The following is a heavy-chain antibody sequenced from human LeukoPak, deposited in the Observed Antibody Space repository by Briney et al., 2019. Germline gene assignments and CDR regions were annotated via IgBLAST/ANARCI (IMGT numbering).Heavy chain of an antibody. J-gene: IGHJ4*02. CDR2: IYYSGST. V-gene: IGHV4-59*01. D-gene: IGHD5-24*01. Sequence: SETLSLTCTVSGGSLSSYYWSWLRQPPGKGLGWIGYIYYSGSTNYNPSLKSRVTISVDTSKNQLSLKLSSVTAADTAVYYCARVRRDGYNYYFDYWGQGTLVTVSS. CDR3: ARVRRDGYNYYFDY. CDR1: GGSLSSYY.